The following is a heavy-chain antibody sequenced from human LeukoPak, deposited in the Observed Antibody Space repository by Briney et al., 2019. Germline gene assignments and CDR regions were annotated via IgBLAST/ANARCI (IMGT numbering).Heavy chain of an antibody. D-gene: IGHD5-24*01. J-gene: IGHJ4*02. CDR3: ARGEVEEMATYLDY. CDR2: INHSGST. Sequence: SETLSLTCAVYGGSFSGYYWSWIRQPPGKGLEWIGEINHSGSTNYDPSLKSRVTISVDTSKNQFSLKLSSVTAADTAVYYCARGEVEEMATYLDYWGQGTLVTVSS. CDR1: GGSFSGYY. V-gene: IGHV4-34*01.